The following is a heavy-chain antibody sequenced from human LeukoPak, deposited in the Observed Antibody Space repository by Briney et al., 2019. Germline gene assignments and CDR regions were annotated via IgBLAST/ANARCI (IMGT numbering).Heavy chain of an antibody. CDR3: AWGDSSGYPFDP. CDR1: GGSISSGNYY. CDR2: IYTSGGTSGST. Sequence: SRTLSLTCTVSGGSISSGNYYWSWIRQPAGKGLEYIGRIYTSGGTSGSTYYNPSLKSRVTISVDTSKNQFSLKLTSVTAADTAVYYCAWGDSSGYPFDPWGQGTLVTVSS. J-gene: IGHJ5*02. V-gene: IGHV4-61*02. D-gene: IGHD3-22*01.